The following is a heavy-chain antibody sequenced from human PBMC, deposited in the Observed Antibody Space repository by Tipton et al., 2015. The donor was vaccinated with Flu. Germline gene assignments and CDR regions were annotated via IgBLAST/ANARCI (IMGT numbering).Heavy chain of an antibody. CDR2: ISGNGGGT. Sequence: SLRLSCTASGITFSSYAMSWVRQAPGKGLEWVSVISGNGGGTYYADSVKGRFTISRDNSKNTLYLQMNSLRADDTAVYYCAKLAAGDWSDSWGLGTLVTVSS. CDR3: AKLAAGDWSDS. V-gene: IGHV3-23*01. D-gene: IGHD2-15*01. CDR1: GITFSSYA. J-gene: IGHJ5*01.